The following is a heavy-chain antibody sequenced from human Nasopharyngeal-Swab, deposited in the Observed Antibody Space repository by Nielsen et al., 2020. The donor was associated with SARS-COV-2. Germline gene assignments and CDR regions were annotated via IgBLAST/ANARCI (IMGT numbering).Heavy chain of an antibody. D-gene: IGHD1-26*01. V-gene: IGHV3-30*04. CDR2: ISYDGSNK. Sequence: GESLKISCAASGFTFSSYAMHWVRQAPGKGLEWVAVISYDGSNKYYADSVKGRLTISRDNSKNTLYLQMNSLRAEDTAVYYCARDRGGSYSFLFDYWGQGTLVTVSS. CDR1: GFTFSSYA. CDR3: ARDRGGSYSFLFDY. J-gene: IGHJ4*02.